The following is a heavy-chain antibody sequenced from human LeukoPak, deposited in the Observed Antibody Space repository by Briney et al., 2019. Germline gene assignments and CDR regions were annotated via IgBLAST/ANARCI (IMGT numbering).Heavy chain of an antibody. V-gene: IGHV3-74*01. CDR1: GFTFSNYW. CDR3: ATAVRETSFDY. J-gene: IGHJ4*02. Sequence: SGGSLRLSCAASGFTFSNYWMHWVRQVPGKGLMWVSNIFGDGSITNYADSVKGRFTISRDNAKNMLYLQMNSLRVEDTALYYCATAVRETSFDYWGQGTLVTVSS. CDR2: IFGDGSIT. D-gene: IGHD3-10*01.